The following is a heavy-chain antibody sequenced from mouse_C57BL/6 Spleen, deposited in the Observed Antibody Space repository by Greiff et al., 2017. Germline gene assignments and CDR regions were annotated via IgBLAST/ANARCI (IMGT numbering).Heavy chain of an antibody. CDR3: TRPGYSNSWFAY. CDR2: IRNKANNHAT. J-gene: IGHJ3*01. V-gene: IGHV6-6*01. Sequence: EVQVVESGGGLVQPGGSMKLSCAASGFTFSDAWMDWVRQSPEKGLEWVAEIRNKANNHATYYAESVKGRFTISRDDSKSSVYLQMNSLRAEDTGIYYCTRPGYSNSWFAYWGQGTLVTVSA. D-gene: IGHD2-5*01. CDR1: GFTFSDAW.